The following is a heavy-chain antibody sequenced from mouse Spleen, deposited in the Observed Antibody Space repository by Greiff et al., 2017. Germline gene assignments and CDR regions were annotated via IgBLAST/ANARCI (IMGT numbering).Heavy chain of an antibody. D-gene: IGHD2-2*01. CDR3: TRGHYGYDRFAY. Sequence: VQVVESGAELVKPGASVKLSCKASGYTFTSYYMYWVKQRPGQGLEWIGEINPSNGGTNFNEKFKSKATLTVDKSSSTAYMQLSSLTSEDSAVYYCTRGHYGYDRFAYWGQGTLVTVSA. CDR2: INPSNGGT. CDR1: GYTFTSYY. J-gene: IGHJ3*01. V-gene: IGHV1S81*02.